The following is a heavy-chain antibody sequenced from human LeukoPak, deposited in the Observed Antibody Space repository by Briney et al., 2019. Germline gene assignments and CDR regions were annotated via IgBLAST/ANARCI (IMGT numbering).Heavy chain of an antibody. V-gene: IGHV3-23*01. Sequence: PGGSLRLSCAASGFTFSGYAMSWVRQAPGKGLEWVSAISGSGGSTYYADSVKGRFTISRDNSKNTLYLQMNSLRAEDTAVYYCAKGGSLYSSGQPLYYFDYWGQGTLVTVSS. CDR2: ISGSGGST. CDR3: AKGGSLYSSGQPLYYFDY. D-gene: IGHD6-19*01. CDR1: GFTFSGYA. J-gene: IGHJ4*02.